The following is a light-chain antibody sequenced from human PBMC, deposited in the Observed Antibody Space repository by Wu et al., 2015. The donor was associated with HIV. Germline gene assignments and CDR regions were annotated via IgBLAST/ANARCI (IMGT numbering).Light chain of an antibody. J-gene: IGKJ2*03. V-gene: IGKV1-NL1*01. CDR2: AAS. Sequence: DIQMTQSPSSLSASVGDRVTITCRASQAITNSLAWYQQKPGKAPKLLLYAASRLESGVPSRFSGSGSGTDYTLTISSLQPEDFATYYCQQYYSTPLYSFGQGTKLEIK. CDR1: QAITNS. CDR3: QQYYSTPLYS.